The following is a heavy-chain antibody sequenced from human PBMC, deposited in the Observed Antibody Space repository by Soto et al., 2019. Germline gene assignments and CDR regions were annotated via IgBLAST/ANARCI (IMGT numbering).Heavy chain of an antibody. CDR1: GGSISSYY. Sequence: PSETLSLTCTVSGGSISSYYWSWIRQPPGKGLEWIGYFYYSGSTNYNPSLKSRFTISVDTSNNQFSLRLSSVTAADTAVYYCAREMTTRGMDVWGQGTTVTVSS. V-gene: IGHV4-59*12. D-gene: IGHD1-1*01. CDR3: AREMTTRGMDV. CDR2: FYYSGST. J-gene: IGHJ6*02.